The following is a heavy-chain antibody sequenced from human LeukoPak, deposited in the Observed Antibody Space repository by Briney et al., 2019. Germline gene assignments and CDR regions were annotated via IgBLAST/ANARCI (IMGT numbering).Heavy chain of an antibody. CDR3: ARDWANYYDSSGYPLFDY. J-gene: IGHJ4*02. CDR2: MSHDGSIE. CDR1: GFTLSTYG. Sequence: GGSLRLSCVASGFTLSTYGMHWVRQAPGKGLEWVAVMSHDGSIEKYAGSVKGRFTISRDNSKNTLYLQMNSLRAEDTAVYYCARDWANYYDSSGYPLFDYWGQGTLVTVSS. D-gene: IGHD3-22*01. V-gene: IGHV3-30*03.